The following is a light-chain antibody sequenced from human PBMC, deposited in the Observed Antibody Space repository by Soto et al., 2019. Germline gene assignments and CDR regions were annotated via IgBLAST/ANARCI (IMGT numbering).Light chain of an antibody. J-gene: IGKJ1*01. CDR3: QQYGSSPPWT. V-gene: IGKV3-20*01. Sequence: EIVLTQSPGSLSLSPGERATLSCRASQSVSSSYLGWYQQKRGQAPRLLIYGASSRATGIPGRFRGSGSGTDFTLTISRLEPEDFAVYYCQQYGSSPPWTFGQGTKVDIK. CDR1: QSVSSSY. CDR2: GAS.